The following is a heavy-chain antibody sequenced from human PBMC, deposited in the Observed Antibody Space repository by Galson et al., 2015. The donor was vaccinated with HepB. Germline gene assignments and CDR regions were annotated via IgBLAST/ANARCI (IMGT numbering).Heavy chain of an antibody. CDR1: GYTFTSYA. D-gene: IGHD3-3*01. J-gene: IGHJ5*02. CDR2: INAGNGNT. CDR3: ARRDDDFWSGLSGGWFDT. Sequence: QSGAEVKKPGESLKISCTGSGYTFTSYAMHWVRQAPGQRLEWMGWINAGNGNTKYSQKFQGRVTITRDTSASTAYMELSSLRSEDTAVYYCARRDDDFWSGLSGGWFDTWCQGTLVTVAS. V-gene: IGHV1-3*01.